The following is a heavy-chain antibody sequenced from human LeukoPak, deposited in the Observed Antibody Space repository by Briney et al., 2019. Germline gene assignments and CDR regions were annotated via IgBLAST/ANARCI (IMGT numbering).Heavy chain of an antibody. D-gene: IGHD2-8*01. Sequence: SETLSLTCAVSGYSSSSGYYWGWIRQPPGKGLEWIGSIYHSGSTYYNPSLRSRVTISVDTSKNQFSLKLSSVTAADTAVYYCARAPIVLMVYSSPNYFDYWGQGTLVTVSS. CDR1: GYSSSSGYY. V-gene: IGHV4-38-2*01. CDR3: ARAPIVLMVYSSPNYFDY. CDR2: IYHSGST. J-gene: IGHJ4*02.